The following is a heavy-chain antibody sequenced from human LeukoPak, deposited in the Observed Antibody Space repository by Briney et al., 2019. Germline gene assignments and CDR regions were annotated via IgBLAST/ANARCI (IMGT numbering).Heavy chain of an antibody. J-gene: IGHJ4*02. D-gene: IGHD2-2*01. V-gene: IGHV3-23*01. CDR3: AKDVKEIVVVPAATHFDY. CDR2: ISGSGGST. Sequence: GGSLRLSCAASGFTFSSYAMSWVRQAPGKGLGWVSAISGSGGSTYYADSVKGRFTISRDNSKNTLYLQMTSLRAEDTAVYYCAKDVKEIVVVPAATHFDYWGQGTLVTVSS. CDR1: GFTFSSYA.